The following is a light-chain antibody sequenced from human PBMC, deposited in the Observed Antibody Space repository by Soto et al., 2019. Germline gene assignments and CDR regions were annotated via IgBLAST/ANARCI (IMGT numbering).Light chain of an antibody. CDR1: QSISRF. CDR2: ATS. Sequence: DIQMTQSPSSLSASVGDRVTITCRASQSISRFLNWYQQKPGRAPKLLIYATSNFQSGVPSRFRGSGSGTDFTLTISTLQPEDFATYYCQHIYNIPQPFGQGTKLDIK. J-gene: IGKJ2*01. V-gene: IGKV1-39*01. CDR3: QHIYNIPQP.